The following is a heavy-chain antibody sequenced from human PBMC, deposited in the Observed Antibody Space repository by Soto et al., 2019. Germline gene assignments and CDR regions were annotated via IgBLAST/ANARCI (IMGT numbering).Heavy chain of an antibody. CDR1: GGSFTSNNW. D-gene: IGHD1-7*01. Sequence: SETLSLTCAVSGGSFTSNNWWTWVRQPPGQGLEWIGEIYRTGSTNYNPSLKSRVTISLDKSENQFSLKMTSLTAADTAVYYCASRDPGTSVDYWGQGTLVTVSS. J-gene: IGHJ4*02. CDR2: IYRTGST. V-gene: IGHV4-4*02. CDR3: ASRDPGTSVDY.